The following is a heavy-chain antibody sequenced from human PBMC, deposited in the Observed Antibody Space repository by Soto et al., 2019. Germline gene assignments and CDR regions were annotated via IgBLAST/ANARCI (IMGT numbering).Heavy chain of an antibody. V-gene: IGHV3-21*01. D-gene: IGHD3-3*01. CDR2: ISSCRTYI. CDR3: ARDPDMTVSGAVIIAKTRYRDY. Sequence: EVQLVESGGGLVKPGGSLRLPCAVSGFTFSRNSMNWVRQAPGKGLEWVSSISSCRTYIYYADSVKGRFTISTDNAKNSLYLQMNSLRAEDTAVYYCARDPDMTVSGAVIIAKTRYRDYWGQGTLVTVSS. CDR1: GFTFSRNS. J-gene: IGHJ4*02.